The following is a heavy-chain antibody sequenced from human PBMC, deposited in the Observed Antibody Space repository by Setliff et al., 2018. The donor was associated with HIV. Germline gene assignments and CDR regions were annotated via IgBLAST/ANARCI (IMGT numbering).Heavy chain of an antibody. D-gene: IGHD2-21*01. J-gene: IGHJ4*02. Sequence: GASVKVSCKASGYSFTTYDINWVRQATGQGLEWMAWMDPNSGDTGYAQKFHGRVTLTSDTSISTAYMELSSLGSGDTAVYYCARGSRWRSSDYWGQGTLVTVSS. V-gene: IGHV1-8*02. CDR1: GYSFTTYD. CDR2: MDPNSGDT. CDR3: ARGSRWRSSDY.